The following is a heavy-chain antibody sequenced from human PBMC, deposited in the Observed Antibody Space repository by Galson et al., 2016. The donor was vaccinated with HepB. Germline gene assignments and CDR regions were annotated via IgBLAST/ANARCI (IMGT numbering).Heavy chain of an antibody. J-gene: IGHJ5*02. CDR2: ISSSSSTI. D-gene: IGHD3-16*02. CDR3: AGDRYTDGDFLGRFGP. V-gene: IGHV3-48*02. Sequence: SLRLSCAASGFNFKTYSMNWVRQAPGKGLEWVSYISSSSSTIYYADSVKGRFTISRDNAKSSLYLQMSGLRDEDTAIYYRAGDRYTDGDFLGRFGPWGQGTLVAVSS. CDR1: GFNFKTYS.